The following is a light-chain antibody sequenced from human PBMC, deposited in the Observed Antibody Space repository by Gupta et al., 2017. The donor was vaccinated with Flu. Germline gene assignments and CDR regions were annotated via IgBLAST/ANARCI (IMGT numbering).Light chain of an antibody. CDR2: GTS. CDR1: QSVGSPY. CDR3: QHDSSSVT. Sequence: VLTQSPGTLSLSPGQRATLSCRASQSVGSPYLAWYQQKPGQPPRLLIYGTSRRATDVPDRFNGGGSGTEFTLTSTSREAEDFAVYYWQHDSSSVTFGGGTKVEIK. J-gene: IGKJ4*01. V-gene: IGKV3-20*01.